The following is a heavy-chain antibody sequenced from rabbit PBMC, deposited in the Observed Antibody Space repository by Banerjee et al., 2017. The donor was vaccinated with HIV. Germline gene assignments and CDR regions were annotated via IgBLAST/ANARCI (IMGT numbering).Heavy chain of an antibody. CDR2: IYTGSGSA. Sequence: QEQLVESGGGLVQPEGSLTLTCKASGFDFSSNAMCWVRQAPGKGLEWIGCIYTGSGSAHYASWAKGRFTMSKTSSTTVTLQMTSLTAADTATYFCARDGAANTWYFDLWGPGTLVTVS. D-gene: IGHD1-1*01. CDR3: ARDGAANTWYFDL. CDR1: GFDFSSNA. J-gene: IGHJ4*01. V-gene: IGHV1S45*01.